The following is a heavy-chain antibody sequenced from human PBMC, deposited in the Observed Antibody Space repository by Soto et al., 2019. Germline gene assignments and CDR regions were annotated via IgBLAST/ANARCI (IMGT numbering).Heavy chain of an antibody. CDR2: ISGSGGST. V-gene: IGHV3-23*01. Sequence: GGSLRLSCAASGFTFSSYAMSGVRQAPGKGLEWVSAISGSGGSTYYADSVKGRFTISRDNSKNTLYLQMNSLRAEDTAVYYCAKGRWGSSSSDFDYWGQGTLVTVSS. J-gene: IGHJ4*02. D-gene: IGHD6-6*01. CDR3: AKGRWGSSSSDFDY. CDR1: GFTFSSYA.